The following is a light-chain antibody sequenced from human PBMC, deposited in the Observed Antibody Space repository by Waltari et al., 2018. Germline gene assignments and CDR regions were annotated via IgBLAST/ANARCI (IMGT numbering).Light chain of an antibody. V-gene: IGLV2-14*03. CDR3: SSYISSDIPVV. J-gene: IGLJ2*01. Sequence: QSALTQPASVSGSPGQSITISCTGTSSDIGGYNFLSWYQQYPGKVPKLKIYAVKNRPSGVSNRFSGSKAGDTASLTISGLQAEDEADYYCSSYISSDIPVVFGGGTKLTVL. CDR1: SSDIGGYNF. CDR2: AVK.